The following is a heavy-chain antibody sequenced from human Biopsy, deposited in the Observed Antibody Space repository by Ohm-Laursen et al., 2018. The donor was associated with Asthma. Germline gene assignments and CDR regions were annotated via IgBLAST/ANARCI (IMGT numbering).Heavy chain of an antibody. CDR1: GFSFSDYY. V-gene: IGHV3-11*01. CDR2: ISSSGSTT. J-gene: IGHJ6*02. CDR3: ARVFESSEWGPFYHFGLDV. Sequence: SLRLSCSASGFSFSDYYMTWMRQAPGKGLEWVSSISSSGSTTYTAESVKGRLTISRDNAQKSLFLQMGSLRAEDTAIYYCARVFESSEWGPFYHFGLDVWGQGTTVAVSS. D-gene: IGHD6-25*01.